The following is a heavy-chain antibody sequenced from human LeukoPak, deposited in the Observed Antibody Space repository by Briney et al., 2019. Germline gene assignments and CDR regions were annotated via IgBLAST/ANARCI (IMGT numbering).Heavy chain of an antibody. J-gene: IGHJ3*01. CDR1: GFIFDDYA. D-gene: IGHD2-2*03. CDR3: VKDFRLVRGYCGSTSCLQHSFDF. Sequence: PGGSLRLSCAASGFIFDDYAMHWVRQAPGKGLKWVSLISADGGTTYYADSVKGRFTISRDNSKNSLSLQMNSLRSEDTALYYCVKDFRLVRGYCGSTSCLQHSFDFWGQGTMVTVSS. CDR2: ISADGGTT. V-gene: IGHV3-43*02.